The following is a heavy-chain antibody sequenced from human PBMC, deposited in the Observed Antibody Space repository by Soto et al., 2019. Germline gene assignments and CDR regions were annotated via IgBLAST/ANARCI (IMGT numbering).Heavy chain of an antibody. Sequence: QVQLVQSGAEVKKPGSSVKVSCKASGGTFSSYAISWVRQAPGQGLEWMGGIIPIFGTANYAQKFQGRVTITADKSTSTAYMELSSPRSEDTAVYYCARDLIAARRDYYYGMDVWGQGTTVTVSS. CDR2: IIPIFGTA. D-gene: IGHD6-6*01. CDR3: ARDLIAARRDYYYGMDV. J-gene: IGHJ6*02. V-gene: IGHV1-69*06. CDR1: GGTFSSYA.